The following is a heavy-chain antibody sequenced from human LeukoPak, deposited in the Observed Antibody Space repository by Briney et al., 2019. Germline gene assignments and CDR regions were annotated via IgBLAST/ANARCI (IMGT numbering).Heavy chain of an antibody. CDR1: GYTFTSYG. D-gene: IGHD3-22*01. CDR3: ARDGVIGYYYDSSGYPTFDY. J-gene: IGHJ4*02. V-gene: IGHV1-18*01. CDR2: ISAYNGNT. Sequence: ASVTVSCKASGYTFTSYGISWVRQAPGQGLEWMGWISAYNGNTNYAQKLQGRVTMTTDTSTSTAYMELRSLRSDDTAVYYCARDGVIGYYYDSSGYPTFDYWGQGTLVTVSS.